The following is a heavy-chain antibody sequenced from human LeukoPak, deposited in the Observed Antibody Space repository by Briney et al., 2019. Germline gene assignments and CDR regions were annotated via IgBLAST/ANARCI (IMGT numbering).Heavy chain of an antibody. CDR3: ASPYDSSGYYDDAFDI. CDR2: IWYDGSNK. Sequence: PGGSLRLSCAASGFTFSSYGMHWVRQAPGKGLEWVAVIWYDGSNKYYADSVKGRFTISRDNSKNTLYLQMNSLRAEDTAVYYCASPYDSSGYYDDAFDIWGQGTMVTVSS. V-gene: IGHV3-33*01. CDR1: GFTFSSYG. J-gene: IGHJ3*02. D-gene: IGHD3-22*01.